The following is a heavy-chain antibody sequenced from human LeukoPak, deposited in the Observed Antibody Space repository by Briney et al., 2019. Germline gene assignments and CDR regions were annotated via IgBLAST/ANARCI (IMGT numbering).Heavy chain of an antibody. Sequence: ASVTVSFTASGYTFTSYYMHWVRQAPGQGLEWMGIINPSGGSTSYAQKFQGRVTMTRDTSTSTVYMELSSLRSEDTAVYYCARGVGYYDSSGYPEYFQHWGQGTLVTVSS. V-gene: IGHV1-46*01. D-gene: IGHD3-22*01. CDR2: INPSGGST. CDR1: GYTFTSYY. J-gene: IGHJ1*01. CDR3: ARGVGYYDSSGYPEYFQH.